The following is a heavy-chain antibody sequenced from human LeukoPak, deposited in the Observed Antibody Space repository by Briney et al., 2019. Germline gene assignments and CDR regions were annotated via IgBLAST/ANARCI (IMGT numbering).Heavy chain of an antibody. J-gene: IGHJ4*02. CDR1: GYTFTSYG. D-gene: IGHD3-22*01. Sequence: ASVKVSCKASGYTFTSYGISWVRQAPGQGLKWMGWISAYNGNTNYAQKLQGRVTMTTDTFTSTAYMELRSLRSDDTAVYYCAGSHYYDSSGYQTPGPNFDYWGQGTLVTVSS. CDR3: AGSHYYDSSGYQTPGPNFDY. CDR2: ISAYNGNT. V-gene: IGHV1-18*01.